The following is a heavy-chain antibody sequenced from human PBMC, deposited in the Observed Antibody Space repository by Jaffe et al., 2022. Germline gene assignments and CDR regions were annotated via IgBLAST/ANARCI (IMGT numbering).Heavy chain of an antibody. J-gene: IGHJ6*03. D-gene: IGHD1-26*01. CDR3: AKIHESSGRFYDYYYYYMDV. CDR1: GFIFSNYG. V-gene: IGHV3-30*02. CDR2: IRYDGNNK. Sequence: QVQLVESGGGVVQPGGSLRLSCAPSGFIFSNYGMHWVRQAPGKGLEWVAFIRYDGNNKYYADSVKGRFTISRDNSKNTLWLQMNSLRAEDTAVYYCAKIHESSGRFYDYYYYYMDVWGKGTTVTVSS.